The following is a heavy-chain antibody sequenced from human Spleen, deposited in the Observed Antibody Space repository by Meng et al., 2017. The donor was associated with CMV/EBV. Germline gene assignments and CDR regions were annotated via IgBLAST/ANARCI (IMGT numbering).Heavy chain of an antibody. CDR1: GFTVSSNY. D-gene: IGHD6-13*01. CDR2: IYTGGSA. Sequence: LSLTCAASGFTVSSNYMSWVRQAPGKGLEWVSVIYTGGSAYYADSVKGRFTISRDNSKNTLYLQMNSLRAEDTAVYYCARRTPPPIAAVGSYGMGVWGQGITVTVSS. V-gene: IGHV3-66*02. J-gene: IGHJ6*02. CDR3: ARRTPPPIAAVGSYGMGV.